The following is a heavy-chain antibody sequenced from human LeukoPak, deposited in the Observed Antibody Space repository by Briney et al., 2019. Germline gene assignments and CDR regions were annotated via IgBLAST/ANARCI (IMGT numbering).Heavy chain of an antibody. D-gene: IGHD3-3*01. Sequence: PSETLSLTCTVSGGSISSYYWSWIRQPPGKGLEWIGYIYYSGSTNYNPSLKCRVTISVDTSKNQFSLKLSSVTAADTAVYYCAKLERGDFWSGYYFDYWGQGTLVTVSS. J-gene: IGHJ4*02. CDR1: GGSISSYY. CDR3: AKLERGDFWSGYYFDY. V-gene: IGHV4-59*01. CDR2: IYYSGST.